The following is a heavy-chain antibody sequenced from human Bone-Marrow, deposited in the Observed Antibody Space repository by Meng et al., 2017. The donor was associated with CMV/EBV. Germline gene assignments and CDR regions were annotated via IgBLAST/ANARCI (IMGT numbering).Heavy chain of an antibody. D-gene: IGHD5-24*01. CDR3: AGSGGDGYPYNRGGIMDY. CDR1: GGTFSSYA. CDR2: IIPIFGTA. V-gene: IGHV1-69*05. Sequence: SVKVSCKASGGTFSSYAISWVRQAPGQGLEWMGGIIPIFGTANYAQKFQGRVTNTTDESTSTAYMELSSLRSEDTAVYYCAGSGGDGYPYNRGGIMDYWGQGTLVTVSS. J-gene: IGHJ4*02.